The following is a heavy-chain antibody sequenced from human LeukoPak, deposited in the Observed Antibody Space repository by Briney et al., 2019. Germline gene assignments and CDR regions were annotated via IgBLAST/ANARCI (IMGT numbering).Heavy chain of an antibody. CDR1: GFTFSSYA. J-gene: IGHJ2*01. V-gene: IGHV3-23*01. Sequence: GGSLRLSCAASGFTFSSYAMSWVRQAPGKGLKWVSAISGSGGSTYYADSVKGRFTISRDNSKNTLYLQMNSLRAEDTAVYYCAKGSSTYSITSYWYFDLWGRGTLVTVSS. D-gene: IGHD6-13*01. CDR2: ISGSGGST. CDR3: AKGSSTYSITSYWYFDL.